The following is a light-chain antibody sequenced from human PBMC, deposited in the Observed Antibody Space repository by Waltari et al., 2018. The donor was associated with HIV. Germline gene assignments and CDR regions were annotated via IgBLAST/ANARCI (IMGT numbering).Light chain of an antibody. J-gene: IGLJ2*01. CDR2: NDN. CDR1: SATVGTTL. CDR3: SAWDGGLSGPV. Sequence: QSVLTQPPSASGPPGQRVTVSCSGSSATVGTTLVNWYQQFPGAAPKLVIYNDNLRPSGVPDRFSGSKSGTSASLAISDLQSDDEADYYCSAWDGGLSGPVFGGGTKVTVL. V-gene: IGLV1-44*01.